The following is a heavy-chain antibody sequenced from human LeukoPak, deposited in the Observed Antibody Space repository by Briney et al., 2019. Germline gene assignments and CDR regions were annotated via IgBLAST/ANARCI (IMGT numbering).Heavy chain of an antibody. V-gene: IGHV1-69*13. D-gene: IGHD3-22*01. J-gene: IGHJ6*03. Sequence: SVKVSCKASGYTFTGYYMHWVRQAPGQGLEWMGWIIPIFGTANYAQKFQGRVTITADESTSTAYMELSSLRSEDTAVYYCARDHFYYDSSGYYYYYYMDVWGRGTTVTISS. CDR3: ARDHFYYDSSGYYYYYYMDV. CDR2: IIPIFGTA. CDR1: GYTFTGYY.